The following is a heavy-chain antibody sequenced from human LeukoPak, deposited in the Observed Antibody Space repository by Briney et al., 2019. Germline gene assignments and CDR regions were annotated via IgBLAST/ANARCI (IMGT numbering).Heavy chain of an antibody. CDR2: MSYSGNT. CDR1: GASINNYY. CDR3: ARQVVGTSNTFDT. D-gene: IGHD2-15*01. Sequence: SETLSLTCTVSGASINNYYWTWIRQAPGKGLGWIGSMSYSGNTDYNPVLTKSRVTISVDRSKSQIYLSLGSVTAADTAVYFCARQVVGTSNTFDTWGQGAWVTVSS. J-gene: IGHJ3*02. V-gene: IGHV4-59*03.